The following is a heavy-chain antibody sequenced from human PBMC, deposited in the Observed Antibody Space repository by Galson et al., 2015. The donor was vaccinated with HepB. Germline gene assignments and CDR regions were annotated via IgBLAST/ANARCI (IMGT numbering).Heavy chain of an antibody. CDR3: TTVRYCTSTSCPTRRYYMDV. D-gene: IGHD2-2*01. CDR2: IKDKSDGGTT. Sequence: SLRLSCAASGFTFSNAWMTWVRQVPGKGLEWVGRIKDKSDGGTTDYAAPVKGRFTISRDDSENTLYLQMNSLKTEDTAVYYCTTVRYCTSTSCPTRRYYMDVWGKGTTVTVSS. V-gene: IGHV3-15*05. CDR1: GFTFSNAW. J-gene: IGHJ6*03.